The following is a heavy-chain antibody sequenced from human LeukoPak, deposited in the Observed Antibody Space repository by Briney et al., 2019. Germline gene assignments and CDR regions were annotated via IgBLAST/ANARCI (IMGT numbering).Heavy chain of an antibody. Sequence: SVKVSCKASGGTFSSYAISWVRQAPGQGLEWMGGIIPIFGTANYAQKFQGRVTITTDESTSTAYMELSSLRSEDTAVYYCARRKVGIAVAGFDYWGQGTLVTVSS. V-gene: IGHV1-69*05. CDR2: IIPIFGTA. CDR1: GGTFSSYA. CDR3: ARRKVGIAVAGFDY. D-gene: IGHD6-19*01. J-gene: IGHJ4*02.